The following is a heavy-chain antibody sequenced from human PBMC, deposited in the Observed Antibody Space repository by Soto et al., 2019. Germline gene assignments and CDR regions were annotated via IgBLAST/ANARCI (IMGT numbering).Heavy chain of an antibody. Sequence: GGSLRLSCAASGFTFSSYWMSWVRQAPGKGLEWVANIKQDGSEKYYVDSVKGRFTISRDNAKNSLYLQMNSLRAEDTAVYYCASPSAAYYYYGMDVWGQGTTVTVSS. CDR1: GFTFSSYW. CDR2: IKQDGSEK. J-gene: IGHJ6*02. CDR3: ASPSAAYYYYGMDV. V-gene: IGHV3-7*05.